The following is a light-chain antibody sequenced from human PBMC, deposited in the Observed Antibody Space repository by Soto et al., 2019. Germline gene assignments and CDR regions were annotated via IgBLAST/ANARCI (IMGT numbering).Light chain of an antibody. Sequence: DIQMTQSPSSLSASVGDRVTITYRASQSICFYLNSYQQKPGKAPKLLIYAASSLQSGVPSRFSGSGSGTDFTLTISSLQPEDFATYYCQQSYSTPPITFGQGTRLEIK. CDR3: QQSYSTPPIT. J-gene: IGKJ5*01. CDR1: QSICFY. CDR2: AAS. V-gene: IGKV1-39*01.